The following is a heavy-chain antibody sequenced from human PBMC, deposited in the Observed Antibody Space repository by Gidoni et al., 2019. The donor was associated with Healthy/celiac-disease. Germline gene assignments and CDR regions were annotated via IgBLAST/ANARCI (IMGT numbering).Heavy chain of an antibody. CDR3: ARGGVLWFGEPYYFDY. V-gene: IGHV4-59*01. J-gene: IGHJ4*02. D-gene: IGHD3-10*01. CDR1: GGSISSYY. CDR2: IYYSGST. Sequence: LVKPSETLSLTCTVSGGSISSYYWSWIRQPPGKGLEWIGYIYYSGSTNYNPSLKSRVTISVDPSKNQFSLKLSSVTAADTAVYYCARGGVLWFGEPYYFDYWGQGTLVTVSS.